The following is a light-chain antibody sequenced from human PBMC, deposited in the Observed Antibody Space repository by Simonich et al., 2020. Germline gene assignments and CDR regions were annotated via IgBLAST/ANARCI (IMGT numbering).Light chain of an antibody. CDR2: LGS. Sequence: DIVMTQSPLSLPVTPGEPASISCRSSPSLLHSNGYNYLDWYLQKTGQSPQLLIYLGSNRASGVPDRFSGSGSGTDFTLKISRVEAEDVGVYYCMQALQTITFGQGTRLEIK. V-gene: IGKV2-28*01. J-gene: IGKJ5*01. CDR3: MQALQTIT. CDR1: PSLLHSNGYNY.